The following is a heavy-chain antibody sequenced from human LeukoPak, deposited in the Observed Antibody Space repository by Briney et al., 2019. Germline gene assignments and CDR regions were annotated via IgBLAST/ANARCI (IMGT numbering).Heavy chain of an antibody. CDR2: ISSSGSAK. Sequence: GGSLRLSCAASGFTFSSYEMNWVRQAPGKGLEWVSYISSSGSAKKYADSVKGRFTISRDNAKNSLYLQMNSLRDEDTAVYHCARDSDGSGLDAFDIWGQGTMVTVSP. CDR1: GFTFSSYE. J-gene: IGHJ3*02. D-gene: IGHD3-10*01. CDR3: ARDSDGSGLDAFDI. V-gene: IGHV3-48*03.